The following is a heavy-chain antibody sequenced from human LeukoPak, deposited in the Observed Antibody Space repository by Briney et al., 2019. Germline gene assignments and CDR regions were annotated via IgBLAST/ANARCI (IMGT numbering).Heavy chain of an antibody. D-gene: IGHD3-22*01. J-gene: IGHJ4*02. CDR3: ARMYYHDSSDYYWAPDY. V-gene: IGHV3-74*01. CDR2: LNSDGSST. Sequence: GGSLRLSCAVPGFTFSSYWMHWVRQAPGKGLVWVSRLNSDGSSTSYADSVKGRFTISRDNAKNTLYLQMNSLRAEDTAVYYCARMYYHDSSDYYWAPDYWGQGTLVTVSS. CDR1: GFTFSSYW.